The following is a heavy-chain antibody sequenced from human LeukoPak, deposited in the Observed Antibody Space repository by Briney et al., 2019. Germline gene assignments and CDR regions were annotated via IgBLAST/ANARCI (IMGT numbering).Heavy chain of an antibody. J-gene: IGHJ4*02. CDR3: ARGSIAAAGIFDY. D-gene: IGHD6-13*01. CDR2: IYTSGST. Sequence: SETLTLTCTVSGGSIISYYWSWIRQPAGKGLEWIGRIYTSGSTNYNPSLKSRVTMSVDTSKNQFSLKLSSVTAADTAVYYCARGSIAAAGIFDYWGQETLVTVSS. V-gene: IGHV4-4*07. CDR1: GGSIISYY.